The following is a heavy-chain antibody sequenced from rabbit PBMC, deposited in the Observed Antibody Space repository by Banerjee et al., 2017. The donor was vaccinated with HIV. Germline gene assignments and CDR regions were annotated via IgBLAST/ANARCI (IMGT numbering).Heavy chain of an antibody. CDR3: ARAGSSYWINL. Sequence: QSLEESGGDLVKPGASLTLTCTASGFSFSSSYWMCWVRQAPGKGLEWIGCIYTGSSGSTYYASWAKGRFTISKTSSTTVTLQMTSLTAADTATYFCARAGSSYWINLWGQGTLVTVS. CDR1: GFSFSSSYW. D-gene: IGHD8-1*01. V-gene: IGHV1S40*01. J-gene: IGHJ4*01. CDR2: IYTGSSGST.